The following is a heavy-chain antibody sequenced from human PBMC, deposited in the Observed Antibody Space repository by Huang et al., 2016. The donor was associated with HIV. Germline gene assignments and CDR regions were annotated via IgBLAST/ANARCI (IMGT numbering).Heavy chain of an antibody. CDR2: ISYEGSHQ. D-gene: IGHD3-22*01. Sequence: QVQLVESGGGVVQPGRSLRLSCEASGFTFLSSGIHWVRQAPGKGLEWVSLISYEGSHQYEAGCVKGRFTSARYNSKNTLYLQRNRLRTEETAVYYCARINYYDSGGSYYWGQGTLCTVSS. V-gene: IGHV3-30*03. J-gene: IGHJ4*02. CDR1: GFTFLSSG. CDR3: ARINYYDSGGSYY.